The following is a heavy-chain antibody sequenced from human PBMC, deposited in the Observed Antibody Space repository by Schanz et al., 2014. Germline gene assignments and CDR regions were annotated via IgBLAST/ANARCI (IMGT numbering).Heavy chain of an antibody. J-gene: IGHJ4*02. D-gene: IGHD5-12*01. V-gene: IGHV3-11*06. CDR3: AREGEWGYDPPRH. Sequence: QVQLVESGGTLVKPGGSLRLSCVVSGFTFSDYYMSWIRQAPGKGLEWVSYISSSSIYTNYADSVKGRFTISRDNAKNRLYLQMNSVRAEETAVYYCAREGEWGYDPPRHWGQGTLVTVSS. CDR2: ISSSSIYT. CDR1: GFTFSDYY.